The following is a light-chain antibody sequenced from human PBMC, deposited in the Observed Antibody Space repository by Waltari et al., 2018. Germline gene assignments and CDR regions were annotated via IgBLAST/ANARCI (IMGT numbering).Light chain of an antibody. V-gene: IGKV3-15*01. CDR3: HQYNDGPPFN. J-gene: IGKJ2*01. CDR2: GTS. CDR1: QSVAGN. Sequence: EILMTQSPATLSVSPGEVATLSCRASQSVAGNFAWYQQKPGQPPRLLIYGTSTRAAGIPDRFSGSGSGTEFTLTITSPQSEDVGVYYCHQYNDGPPFNFGQGTKLEIK.